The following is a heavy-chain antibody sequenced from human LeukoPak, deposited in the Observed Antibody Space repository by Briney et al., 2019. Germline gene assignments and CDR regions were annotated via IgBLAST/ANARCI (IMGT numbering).Heavy chain of an antibody. CDR2: ISSSSSHT. CDR3: TREVPHGYSGYDSRDY. D-gene: IGHD5-12*01. J-gene: IGHJ4*02. CDR1: GFTFSSYG. Sequence: GGSLRLSCAASGFTFSSYGMHWVRQAPGKGLEWVSSISSSSSHTYYVDSVKGRFTISRDNTMNSLYLQMNSLRAEDTAVYYCTREVPHGYSGYDSRDYWGQGTLVTVSS. V-gene: IGHV3-21*01.